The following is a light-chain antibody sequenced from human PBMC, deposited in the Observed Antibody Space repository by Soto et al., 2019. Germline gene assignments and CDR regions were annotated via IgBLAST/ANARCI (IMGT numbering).Light chain of an antibody. CDR2: GAS. CDR3: QQYNSWPLT. V-gene: IGKV3-15*01. CDR1: QSVGAN. Sequence: EIVMAQSPATLSVSPGERATLSCRASQSVGANLAWYQQKPGQAPRLLIYGASTRATGVPASFSGSASGTEFTIIISRLQAEDFGVYYCQQYNSWPLTFGGGTTVEIK. J-gene: IGKJ4*01.